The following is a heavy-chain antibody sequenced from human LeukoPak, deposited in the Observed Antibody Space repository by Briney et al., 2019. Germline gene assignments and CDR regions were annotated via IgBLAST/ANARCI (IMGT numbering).Heavy chain of an antibody. Sequence: GGSLRLSCAASGFXFDDYGFTWVRQAPGKGLEWVSGINWNGDSTDYADSVKGRFTISRDNAKNSLYLQMNSLRAEDTALYYCARDLRVVITGSFDSWGQGTLVTVSS. J-gene: IGHJ4*02. CDR3: ARDLRVVITGSFDS. CDR2: INWNGDST. V-gene: IGHV3-20*04. CDR1: GFXFDDYG. D-gene: IGHD3-22*01.